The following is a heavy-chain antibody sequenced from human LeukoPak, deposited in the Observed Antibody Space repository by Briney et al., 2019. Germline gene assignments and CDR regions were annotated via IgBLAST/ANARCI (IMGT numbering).Heavy chain of an antibody. J-gene: IGHJ3*02. Sequence: GGSLRLSCAASGFTVSSNYMSWVRQAPGKGLEWVSVIGTAGDTYYPGSVKGRFTISRENAKDSLYLQMNSLRAGDTAVYYCARGYGDYPDAFDIWGQGTMVTVSS. CDR2: IGTAGDT. CDR3: ARGYGDYPDAFDI. V-gene: IGHV3-13*01. D-gene: IGHD4-17*01. CDR1: GFTVSSNY.